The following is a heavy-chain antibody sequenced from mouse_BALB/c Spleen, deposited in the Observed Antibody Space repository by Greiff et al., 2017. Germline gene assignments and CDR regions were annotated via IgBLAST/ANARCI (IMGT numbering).Heavy chain of an antibody. D-gene: IGHD2-3*01. J-gene: IGHJ2*01. CDR2: INSNGGST. CDR1: GFTFSSYG. Sequence: EVKLVESGGGLVQPGGSLKLSCAASGFTFSSYGMSWVRQTPDKRLELVATINSNGGSTYYPDSVKGRFTISRDNAKNTLYLQMSSLKSEDTAMYYCARHDGTFDYWGQGTTLTVSS. V-gene: IGHV5-6-3*01. CDR3: ARHDGTFDY.